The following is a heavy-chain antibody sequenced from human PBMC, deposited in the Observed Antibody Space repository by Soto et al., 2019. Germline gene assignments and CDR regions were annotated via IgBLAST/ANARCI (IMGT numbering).Heavy chain of an antibody. CDR2: INAGNGNT. J-gene: IGHJ5*01. CDR3: GRVVRSGKAHGFES. CDR1: GYTFTSYA. Sequence: QVQLVQSGAEVKKPGASVKVSCKASGYTFTSYAMHWVRQAPGQRLEWMGWINAGNGNTKYSQKFQGRATIIRNTTGTRAYTALWRQRSEHTPMYSCGRVVRSGKAHGFESRGQPTLVTDSS. D-gene: IGHD2-15*01. V-gene: IGHV1-3*01.